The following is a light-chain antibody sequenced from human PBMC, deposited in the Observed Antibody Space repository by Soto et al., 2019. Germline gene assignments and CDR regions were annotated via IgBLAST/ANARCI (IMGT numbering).Light chain of an antibody. V-gene: IGKV3-15*01. CDR3: QHFGGTPFT. CDR2: GAS. Sequence: IVTTHSPSLLSASGWDRATICCRASQSVSSNLAWYQQKPGRAPRLLIYGASTRDTGIPARFSGSGSGTHFTLTISSLQPEDFAVYYCQHFGGTPFTFGQGTRLEIK. CDR1: QSVSSN. J-gene: IGKJ5*01.